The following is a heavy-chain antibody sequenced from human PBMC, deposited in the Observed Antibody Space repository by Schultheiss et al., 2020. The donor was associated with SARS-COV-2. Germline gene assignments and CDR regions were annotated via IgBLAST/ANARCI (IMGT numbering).Heavy chain of an antibody. J-gene: IGHJ4*02. V-gene: IGHV3-48*03. CDR2: ISSSGSTI. D-gene: IGHD6-6*01. CDR3: ARAPVFYLYSSSSYFDY. Sequence: GGSLRLSCAASGFTFSSYEMNWVRQAPGKGLEWVSYISSSGSTIYYADSVKGRFTISRDNAKNSLYLQMNSLRAEDTAVYYCARAPVFYLYSSSSYFDYWGQGTLVTVSS. CDR1: GFTFSSYE.